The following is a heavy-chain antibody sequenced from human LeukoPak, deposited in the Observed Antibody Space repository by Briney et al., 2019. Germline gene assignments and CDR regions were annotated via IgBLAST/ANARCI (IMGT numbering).Heavy chain of an antibody. J-gene: IGHJ6*03. Sequence: SVKVSCKASGGTFSSYAISWVRQAPGQGLEWMGRIIPIFGTANYAQKFQGRFTITADKSTSTAYMELSSLGYEDTAVYYCARDSGAYDFWSGFFRMDVWGKGTTVTVSS. D-gene: IGHD3-3*01. CDR2: IIPIFGTA. V-gene: IGHV1-69*06. CDR1: GGTFSSYA. CDR3: ARDSGAYDFWSGFFRMDV.